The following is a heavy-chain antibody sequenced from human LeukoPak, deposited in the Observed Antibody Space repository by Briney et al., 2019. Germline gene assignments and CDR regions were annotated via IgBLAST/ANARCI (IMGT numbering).Heavy chain of an antibody. Sequence: GGSLRLSRAASGLTFTRYEMNWFRQAPGKGLAWVSYISSSGSTIYYADSVKGGSTISRDNAKNSLYLQINSLRAVGTDIHNYARYHDYIGWFDPWGKGTLVTASS. D-gene: IGHD5-12*01. V-gene: IGHV3-48*03. CDR2: ISSSGSTI. CDR1: GLTFTRYE. J-gene: IGHJ5*02. CDR3: ARYHDYIGWFDP.